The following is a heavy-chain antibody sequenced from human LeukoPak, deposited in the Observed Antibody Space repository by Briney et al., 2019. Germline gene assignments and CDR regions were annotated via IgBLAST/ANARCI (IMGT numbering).Heavy chain of an antibody. D-gene: IGHD5-12*01. J-gene: IGHJ3*02. CDR2: TYYRSKWYS. CDR3: ARDPYKWLWEAFDI. CDR1: GDSVSSNSAA. V-gene: IGHV6-1*01. Sequence: SQTLSLTCALSGDSVSSNSAAWNWIRQSPSRGLEWLGKTYYRSKWYSDYAVSVKSRITINPDTSKNQFSLQLNSVTPEDTAVYYCARDPYKWLWEAFDIWGQGTMVTVSS.